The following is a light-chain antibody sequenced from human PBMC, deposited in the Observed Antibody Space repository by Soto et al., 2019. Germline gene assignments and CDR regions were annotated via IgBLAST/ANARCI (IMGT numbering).Light chain of an antibody. CDR2: GAS. J-gene: IGKJ1*01. CDR3: QQYNSYPWT. V-gene: IGKV1-5*01. CDR1: ETISSW. Sequence: DIQMTQSPSTLSGSVGDRVTITCRASETISSWLAWYQQKPGKAPKLLIYGASTLQSGVPSRFGGSESGAEFTLTISSLQPDDCAMYYCQQYNSYPWTFGQGTKVDI.